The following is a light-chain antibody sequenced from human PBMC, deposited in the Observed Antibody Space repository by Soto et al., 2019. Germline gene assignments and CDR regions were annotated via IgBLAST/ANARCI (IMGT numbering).Light chain of an antibody. CDR1: QVISSY. CDR3: QQYYSYPHT. J-gene: IGKJ2*01. CDR2: AAS. Sequence: AIRMTQSPSSFSASTGDRVTITCRASQVISSYLAWYQQKPGKAPKLLMYAASTLQSGVPSRFSGSGSGTDFNFTISCLQSEDFATYYCQQYYSYPHTFGQGTKLEIK. V-gene: IGKV1-8*01.